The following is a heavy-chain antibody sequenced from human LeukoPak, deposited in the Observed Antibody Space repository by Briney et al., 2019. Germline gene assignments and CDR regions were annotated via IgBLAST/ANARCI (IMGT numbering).Heavy chain of an antibody. D-gene: IGHD2-21*02. V-gene: IGHV1-8*03. CDR1: GYPFTSYG. CDR3: ARGLSDVVTENYYMDV. Sequence: ASVKVSCKASGYPFTSYGISWVRQAPGQGLEWMGWMNPNSGNTGYAQKFQGRVTITRNTSISTAYMELSSLRSEDTAVYYCARGLSDVVTENYYMDVWGKGTTVTVSS. CDR2: MNPNSGNT. J-gene: IGHJ6*03.